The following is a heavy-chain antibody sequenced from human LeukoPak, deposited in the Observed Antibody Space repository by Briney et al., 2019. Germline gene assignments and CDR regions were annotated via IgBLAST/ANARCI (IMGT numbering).Heavy chain of an antibody. CDR2: IDASGNT. V-gene: IGHV4-4*07. Sequence: SETLSLTCTVSGGSISGYHWSWIRQSAGKGLEWIGRIDASGNTRHNPSLKSRVTMSVDTSNNQFSLKLNSATAADTAVYFCARGMSAAYDYNWFDPWGEGTLVTVSS. CDR1: GGSISGYH. D-gene: IGHD5-12*01. CDR3: ARGMSAAYDYNWFDP. J-gene: IGHJ5*02.